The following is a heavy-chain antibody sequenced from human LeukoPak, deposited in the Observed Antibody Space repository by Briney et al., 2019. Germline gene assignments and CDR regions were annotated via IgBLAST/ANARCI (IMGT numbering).Heavy chain of an antibody. CDR1: GYTFTSYY. Sequence: ASVKVSCKASGYTFTSYYMHWVRQAPGQGLEWMGIINPSGGSTSYAQKFQGRVTMTRDTSTSTAYMELRSLRSDDTAVYYCARVTIFDFGVVIISDTYYFDYWGQGTLVTVSS. J-gene: IGHJ4*02. CDR3: ARVTIFDFGVVIISDTYYFDY. V-gene: IGHV1-46*01. D-gene: IGHD3-3*01. CDR2: INPSGGST.